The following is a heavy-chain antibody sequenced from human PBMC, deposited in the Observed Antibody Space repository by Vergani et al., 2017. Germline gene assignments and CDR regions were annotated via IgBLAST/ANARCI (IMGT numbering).Heavy chain of an antibody. CDR3: ARSHYYDSSGYSPAGY. CDR1: GFTFSSYG. J-gene: IGHJ4*02. CDR2: IWYDGSNK. V-gene: IGHV3-33*01. D-gene: IGHD3-22*01. Sequence: QVQLVESGGGVVQPGRSLRLSCAASGFTFSSYGMHWVRQAPGKGLEWVAVIWYDGSNKYYADSVKGRFTISRDNSKNTLYLQMNSLRAEDTAVYYCARSHYYDSSGYSPAGYWGQGTLVTVSS.